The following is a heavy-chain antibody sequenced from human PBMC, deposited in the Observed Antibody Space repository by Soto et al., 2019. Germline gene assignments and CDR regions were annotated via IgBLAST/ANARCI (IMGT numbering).Heavy chain of an antibody. Sequence: PSQTLSLTCAISGDSVSSNSAAWNWIRQSPSRGLEWLGRTYYRSKWYNDYAVSVKSRITINPDTSKNQFSLQLNSVTPEDTAVYYCARVFSCYDPTIYYYYGMDVWGQGTTVTVSS. CDR3: ARVFSCYDPTIYYYYGMDV. CDR2: TYYRSKWYN. D-gene: IGHD5-12*01. J-gene: IGHJ6*02. V-gene: IGHV6-1*01. CDR1: GDSVSSNSAA.